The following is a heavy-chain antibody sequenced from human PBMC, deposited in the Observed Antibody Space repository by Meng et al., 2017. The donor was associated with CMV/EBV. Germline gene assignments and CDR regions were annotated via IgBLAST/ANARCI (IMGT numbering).Heavy chain of an antibody. CDR1: GFPFGAYP. Sequence: GGSLRLSCTASGFPFGAYPMNWVRQAPGKGLEWVGFIRTKSYGGTTEYAASMKDRVTISRDDSKNIAHLHIHSLRTEDTAIYCCTRVDTFYNCGAAFYVFDYWGQGTLVTVSS. J-gene: IGHJ4*02. D-gene: IGHD2-21*01. V-gene: IGHV3-49*04. CDR3: TRVDTFYNCGAAFYVFDY. CDR2: IRTKSYGGTT.